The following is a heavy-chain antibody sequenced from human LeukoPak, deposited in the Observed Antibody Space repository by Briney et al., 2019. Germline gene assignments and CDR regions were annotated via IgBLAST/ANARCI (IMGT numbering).Heavy chain of an antibody. CDR1: GYSFTSYW. CDR3: ARHKKPYYYASSGYSPSPLGD. D-gene: IGHD3-22*01. Sequence: GESLKISCKGSGYSFTSYWIGWVRQMPGKGLEWMGIIYPGDSDTRYSPSFQVQVTIAAAKSISTAYLQWSSLKASDTAMYYCARHKKPYYYASSGYSPSPLGDWGQGTLVTVSS. J-gene: IGHJ4*02. CDR2: IYPGDSDT. V-gene: IGHV5-51*01.